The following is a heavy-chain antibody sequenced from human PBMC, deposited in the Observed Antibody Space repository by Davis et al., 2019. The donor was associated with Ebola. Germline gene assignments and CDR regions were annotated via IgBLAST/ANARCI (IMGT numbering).Heavy chain of an antibody. CDR2: VNAGNGNT. CDR3: ARAVVVVAAYYFDY. Sequence: ASVKVSCKASGYTFTSYAMHWVRQAPGQRLEWMGWVNAGNGNTKYSQKFQGRVTITRDTSASTAYMELSSLRSEDTAVYYCARAVVVVAAYYFDYWGQGTLVTVSS. V-gene: IGHV1-3*01. CDR1: GYTFTSYA. J-gene: IGHJ4*02. D-gene: IGHD2-15*01.